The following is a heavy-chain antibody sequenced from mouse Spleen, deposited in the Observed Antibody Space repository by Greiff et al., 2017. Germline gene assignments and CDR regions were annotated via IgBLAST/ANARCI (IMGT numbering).Heavy chain of an antibody. J-gene: IGHJ3*01. CDR3: ARGGPSYGSSYGFAY. Sequence: VQLKESGGGLVKPGGSLKLSCAASGFTFSSYAMSWVRQTPEKRLEWVATISDGGSYTYYPDNVKGRFTISRDNAKNNLYLQMSHLKSEDTAMYYCARGGPSYGSSYGFAYWGQGTLDTVSA. CDR1: GFTFSSYA. V-gene: IGHV5-4*01. CDR2: ISDGGSYT. D-gene: IGHD1-1*01.